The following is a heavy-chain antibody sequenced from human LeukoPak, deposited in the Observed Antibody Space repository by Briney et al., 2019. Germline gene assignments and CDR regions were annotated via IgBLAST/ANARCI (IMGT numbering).Heavy chain of an antibody. Sequence: PGGSLRLSCAASGFTFSGYIMNWVRQAPGKGLEWVSFIGSSGNTIYYADSVKGRFTVSRDNAKNSLYLQMNSLRAEDTAVYYCARDQWLEYWGQGTLVTVSS. CDR3: ARDQWLEY. CDR2: IGSSGNTI. J-gene: IGHJ4*02. D-gene: IGHD6-19*01. CDR1: GFTFSGYI. V-gene: IGHV3-48*01.